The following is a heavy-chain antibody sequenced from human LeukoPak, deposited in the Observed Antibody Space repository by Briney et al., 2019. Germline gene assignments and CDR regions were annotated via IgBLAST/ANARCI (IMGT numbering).Heavy chain of an antibody. CDR1: GGSIRSYY. V-gene: IGHV4-59*01. D-gene: IGHD3-3*01. CDR3: ARSYDTNFDY. J-gene: IGHJ4*02. CDR2: IYFSGST. Sequence: PSETLSLTCTVSGGSIRSYYWSWIPQPPGKGLEWIGYIYFSGSTSYNPSLKSRVTISVDRSKNQFSLKLSSVAAADTAVYYCARSYDTNFDYWGQGTLVTVSS.